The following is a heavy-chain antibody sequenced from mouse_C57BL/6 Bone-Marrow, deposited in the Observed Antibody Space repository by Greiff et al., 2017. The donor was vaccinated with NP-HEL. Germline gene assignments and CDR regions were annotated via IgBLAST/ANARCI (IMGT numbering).Heavy chain of an antibody. CDR3: ARRDSSGPFAY. V-gene: IGHV3-6*01. D-gene: IGHD3-2*02. J-gene: IGHJ3*01. Sequence: EVQVVESGPGLVKPSQSLSLTCSVTGYSITSGYYWNWIRQFPGNKLEWMGYISYDGSNNYNPSLKNRISITRDTSKNQFFLKLNSVTTEDTATYYCARRDSSGPFAYWGQGTLVTVSA. CDR1: GYSITSGYY. CDR2: ISYDGSN.